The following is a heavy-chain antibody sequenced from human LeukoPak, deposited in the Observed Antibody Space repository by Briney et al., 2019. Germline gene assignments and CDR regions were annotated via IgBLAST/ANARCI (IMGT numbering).Heavy chain of an antibody. J-gene: IGHJ4*02. Sequence: PGGSLRLSCAASGFTVSSNYMSWVRQAPGKGLEWVSVIYSGGSTYYADSVKGRFTISRDNSKNTLYLQMNSLRAEDTAVYYCARDVSPDSSGYYPYWGREPWSPSPQ. D-gene: IGHD3-22*01. CDR1: GFTVSSNY. CDR3: ARDVSPDSSGYYPY. CDR2: IYSGGST. V-gene: IGHV3-53*01.